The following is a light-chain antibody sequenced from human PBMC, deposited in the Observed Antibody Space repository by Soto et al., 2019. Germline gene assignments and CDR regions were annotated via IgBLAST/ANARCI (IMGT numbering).Light chain of an antibody. CDR1: QTIMTY. CDR2: AAS. V-gene: IGKV1-39*01. CDR3: QQSYNSPQT. J-gene: IGKJ1*01. Sequence: DIQMTQFPSSLSASVGDEVTITCQASQTIMTYLNWYQLKPGKPPRLLIYAASSLQSGVPSRFSGSGSGTDFTLTISSLQPEDFATYSCQQSYNSPQTFGRGTKVEIK.